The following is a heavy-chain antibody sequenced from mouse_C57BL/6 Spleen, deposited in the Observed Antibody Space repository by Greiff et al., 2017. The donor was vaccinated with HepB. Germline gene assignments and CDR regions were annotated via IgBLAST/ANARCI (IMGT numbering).Heavy chain of an antibody. V-gene: IGHV1-82*01. CDR1: GYAFSSSW. J-gene: IGHJ3*01. CDR2: IYPGDGDT. Sequence: VQLQQSGPELVKPGASVKISCKASGYAFSSSWMNWVKQRPGKGLEWIGRIYPGDGDTNYNGKFKGKATLTADKSSSTAYMQLSSLTSEDSAVYFCANNYYVSSYWFAYWGQGTLVTVSA. CDR3: ANNYYVSSYWFAY. D-gene: IGHD1-1*01.